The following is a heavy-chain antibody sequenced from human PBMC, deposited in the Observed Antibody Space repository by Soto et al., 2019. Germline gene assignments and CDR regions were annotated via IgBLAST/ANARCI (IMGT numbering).Heavy chain of an antibody. V-gene: IGHV4-4*02. J-gene: IGHJ2*01. D-gene: IGHD2-21*01. CDR3: ARGGGNFGQYFDL. CDR2: IYHTGST. Sequence: QVQLQESGPGLVKPSGTLSLTCVVSGGSISKSRWWSWVRQPPGKGLEWIGEIYHTGSTNNKPSLKRRVTISVDMSKNQFSLNLKSVTAADTAVYYCARGGGNFGQYFDLWGRGTRVTVSS. CDR1: GGSISKSRW.